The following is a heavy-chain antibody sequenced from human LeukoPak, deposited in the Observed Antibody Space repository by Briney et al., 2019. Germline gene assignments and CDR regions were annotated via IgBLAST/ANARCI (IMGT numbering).Heavy chain of an antibody. D-gene: IGHD4-17*01. CDR2: ISYDGSNK. Sequence: GRSLRLSCAASRFTFSSYAMHWVRQAPGKGLEWVAVISYDGSNKYYADSVKGRFTISRDNSKNTLYLQMNSLRAEDTAVYYCAKVSDSTVTTYYYYAMDVWGQGTTVTVSS. CDR1: RFTFSSYA. J-gene: IGHJ6*02. CDR3: AKVSDSTVTTYYYYAMDV. V-gene: IGHV3-30*18.